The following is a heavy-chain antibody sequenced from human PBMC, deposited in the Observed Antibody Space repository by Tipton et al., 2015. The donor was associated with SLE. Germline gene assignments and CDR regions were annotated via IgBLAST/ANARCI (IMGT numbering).Heavy chain of an antibody. J-gene: IGHJ3*02. Sequence: QVQLVQSGAEIKKPGASVKVSCKASGYTFTSYAISWVRQAPGQGLEWMGWINPYTGNTDYAQKVQGRVTMTTDTSTSTAYMELRSLRSDDTAVYYCARDALYYRNAFDIWGQGTMVTVSS. CDR2: INPYTGNT. CDR1: GYTFTSYA. CDR3: ARDALYYRNAFDI. D-gene: IGHD1-14*01. V-gene: IGHV1-18*01.